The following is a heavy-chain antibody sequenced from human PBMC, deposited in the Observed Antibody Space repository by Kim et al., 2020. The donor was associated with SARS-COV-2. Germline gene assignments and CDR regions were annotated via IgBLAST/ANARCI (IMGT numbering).Heavy chain of an antibody. V-gene: IGHV1-69*13. CDR3: ARPVSTGNYGMDV. CDR2: IIPIFGTA. CDR1: GGTFSTYS. D-gene: IGHD3-10*01. Sequence: SVKVSCKASGGTFSTYSISWVRQAPGQGLEWMGGIIPIFGTANYAQKFQGRVTITADESTSTAYMELSSLRSEDTAGYYCARPVSTGNYGMDVGGQGTMVTVSS. J-gene: IGHJ6*02.